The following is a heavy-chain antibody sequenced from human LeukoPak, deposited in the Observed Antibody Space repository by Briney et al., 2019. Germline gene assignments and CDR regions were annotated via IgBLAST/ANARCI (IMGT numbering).Heavy chain of an antibody. V-gene: IGHV3-23*01. D-gene: IGHD6-13*01. Sequence: GGSLRLSCAASGFTFSSYAMNWVRQAPGKGLEWVSAISGSGGSTYYADSVKGRFTISRDNSKNTLYLQMNSLRAEDTAVYYCAKKEGSSWYSIDYWGQGTLVTVSS. CDR1: GFTFSSYA. CDR2: ISGSGGST. J-gene: IGHJ4*02. CDR3: AKKEGSSWYSIDY.